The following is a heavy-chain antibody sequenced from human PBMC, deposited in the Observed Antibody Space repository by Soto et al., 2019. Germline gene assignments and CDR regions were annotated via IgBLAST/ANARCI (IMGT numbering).Heavy chain of an antibody. CDR2: IIPIFGTA. Sequence: QVQLVQSGAEVKKPGSSVKVSCKASGGTFSSYAISWVRQAPGQGLEWMGGIIPIFGTANYAQKFQGRVKITADESTSTAYMELSSLRSEDTAVYYCARGRVAARPTYYGMDVWGQGTTVTVSS. CDR1: GGTFSSYA. V-gene: IGHV1-69*01. J-gene: IGHJ6*02. D-gene: IGHD6-6*01. CDR3: ARGRVAARPTYYGMDV.